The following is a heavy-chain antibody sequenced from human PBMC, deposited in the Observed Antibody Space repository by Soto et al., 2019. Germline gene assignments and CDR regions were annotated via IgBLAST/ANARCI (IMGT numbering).Heavy chain of an antibody. J-gene: IGHJ4*02. V-gene: IGHV3-23*01. CDR2: ISGSGDST. D-gene: IGHD6-19*01. CDR1: GFTFSSYA. Sequence: EVQLLESGGGLVQPGGSLRLSCAASGFTFSSYAMNWVRQAPGKGLEWVSVISGSGDSTYYEDSVKGRFTISRDNSKNTLYLKMTSLRAEDTVVYYCARRSSGWYFDYWGQGTLVTVSS. CDR3: ARRSSGWYFDY.